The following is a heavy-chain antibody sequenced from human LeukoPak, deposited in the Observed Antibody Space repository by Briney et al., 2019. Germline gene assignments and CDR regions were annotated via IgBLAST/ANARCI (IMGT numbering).Heavy chain of an antibody. Sequence: GGSLRLSCAASGFTFSTYWMNWVRQAPGKGLEWVANIKEDGSEKDYVDSVKGRFTISRDNAKNSLYLQMNSLRAEDTAVYYCAKDDDWGRYKHWGQGTLVTVSS. CDR1: GFTFSTYW. V-gene: IGHV3-7*01. J-gene: IGHJ1*01. CDR2: IKEDGSEK. D-gene: IGHD3-16*01. CDR3: AKDDDWGRYKH.